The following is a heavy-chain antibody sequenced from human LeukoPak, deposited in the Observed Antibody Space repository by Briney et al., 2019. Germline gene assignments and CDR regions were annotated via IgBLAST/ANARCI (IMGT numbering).Heavy chain of an antibody. CDR3: GRGGYFSRVRGGGYFDY. J-gene: IGHJ4*02. D-gene: IGHD3-10*01. V-gene: IGHV4-38-2*01. Sequence: SETLSLTCAVSGYSVSSGYYWGWIRQPPEKGLEWIGSIYHSGSSYYNPSLKSRVTISVDTSKNQFSLKLSSVTAADTAVYYGGRGGYFSRVRGGGYFDYWGQGTLVTVSS. CDR2: IYHSGSS. CDR1: GYSVSSGYY.